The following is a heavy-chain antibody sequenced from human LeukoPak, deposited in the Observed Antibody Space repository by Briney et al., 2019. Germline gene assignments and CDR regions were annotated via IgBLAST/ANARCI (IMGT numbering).Heavy chain of an antibody. D-gene: IGHD4-17*01. CDR3: GRGGDSHPYDY. J-gene: IGHJ4*02. V-gene: IGHV4-4*07. CDR2: IYTSGST. CDR1: GGSISSYY. Sequence: SETLSLTCSVSGGSISSYYWTWVRQPAGKGLEWIGRIYTSGSTNYNPSLKSRVTMSLDTSKNKFSLKLSSVTAAARAVYCCGRGGDSHPYDYWGQGTLVTVSS.